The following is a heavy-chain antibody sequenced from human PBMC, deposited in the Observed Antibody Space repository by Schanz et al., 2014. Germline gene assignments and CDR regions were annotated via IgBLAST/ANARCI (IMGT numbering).Heavy chain of an antibody. CDR1: GGSISSGGDY. CDR3: VRRGYDYNGLDV. Sequence: QVQLQESGPRLVKPSQTLSLTCSVSGGSISSGGDYWTWIRQYPARGLEWIGYMHYSGATYYNPSLKSRVSISVLTSKNQFSLKLSPVTAADTAVYYCVRRGYDYNGLDVWGHGTTVTVSS. V-gene: IGHV4-31*03. D-gene: IGHD3-10*01. J-gene: IGHJ6*02. CDR2: MHYSGAT.